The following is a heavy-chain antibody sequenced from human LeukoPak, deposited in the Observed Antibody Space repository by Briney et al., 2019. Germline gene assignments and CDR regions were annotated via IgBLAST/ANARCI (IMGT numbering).Heavy chain of an antibody. V-gene: IGHV3-53*04. CDR3: AREGGDYNPFDY. Sequence: GGSLRLSCAVSGFTVSTNYMSWVRQAPGKGLEWVSVMYSGGSTYYADSVKGRFTISRHNSKNTLYLEINSLRPDDTAVYYCAREGGDYNPFDYWGQGTLATVSS. CDR2: MYSGGST. D-gene: IGHD4-17*01. CDR1: GFTVSTNY. J-gene: IGHJ4*02.